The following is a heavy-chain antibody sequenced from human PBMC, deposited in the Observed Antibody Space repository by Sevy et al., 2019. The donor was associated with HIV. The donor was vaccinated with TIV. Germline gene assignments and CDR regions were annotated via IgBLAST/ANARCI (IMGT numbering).Heavy chain of an antibody. CDR3: ARAYTSFSSGWYKDYYGMDV. J-gene: IGHJ6*02. CDR2: ISSSSSYI. CDR1: GFTFSSYS. D-gene: IGHD6-19*01. V-gene: IGHV3-21*01. Sequence: GGSLRLSCAASGFTFSSYSMNWVHQAPGKGLEWVSSISSSSSYIYYADSVKGRFTNSRDNAKNSLYLQMNSLRAEDTAVYYCARAYTSFSSGWYKDYYGMDVWGQGTTVTVSS.